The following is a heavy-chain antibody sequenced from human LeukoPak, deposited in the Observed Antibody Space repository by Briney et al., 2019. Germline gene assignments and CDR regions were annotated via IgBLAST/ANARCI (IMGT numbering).Heavy chain of an antibody. J-gene: IGHJ4*02. Sequence: SVKVSCKASGGTFSSYAISWVRQAPGQGLEWMGGIIPIFGTANYAQKFQGRVTITADESTSTAYMELSSLRSEDTAVYYCARGRHYGSGSYLYYWGLGTLVTVSS. CDR1: GGTFSSYA. CDR3: ARGRHYGSGSYLYY. V-gene: IGHV1-69*13. D-gene: IGHD3-10*01. CDR2: IIPIFGTA.